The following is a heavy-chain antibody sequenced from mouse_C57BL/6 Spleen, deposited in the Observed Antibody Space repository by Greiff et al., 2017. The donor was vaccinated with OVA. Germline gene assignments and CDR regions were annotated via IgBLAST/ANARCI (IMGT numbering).Heavy chain of an antibody. CDR3: AREGLGWFAY. Sequence: EVNVVESGGGLVKPGGSLKLSCAASGFTFSSYAMSWVRQTPEKRLEWVATISDGGSYTYYPDNVKGRFTISRDNAKNNLYLQMSHLKSEDTAMYYCAREGLGWFAYWGQGTLVTVSA. V-gene: IGHV5-4*01. CDR1: GFTFSSYA. J-gene: IGHJ3*01. CDR2: ISDGGSYT. D-gene: IGHD4-1*01.